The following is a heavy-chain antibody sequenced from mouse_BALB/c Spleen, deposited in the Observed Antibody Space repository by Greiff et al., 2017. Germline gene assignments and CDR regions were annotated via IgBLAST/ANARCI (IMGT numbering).Heavy chain of an antibody. V-gene: IGHV2-9*02. CDR1: GFSLTSYG. J-gene: IGHJ3*01. Sequence: VKLMESGPGLVAPSQSLSITCTVSGFSLTSYGVHWVRQPPGKGLEWLGVIWAGGSTNYNSALMSRLSISKDNSKSQVFLKMNSLQTDDTAMYYCARDGVLRAWFAYWGQGTLVTVSA. CDR2: IWAGGST. D-gene: IGHD1-1*01. CDR3: ARDGVLRAWFAY.